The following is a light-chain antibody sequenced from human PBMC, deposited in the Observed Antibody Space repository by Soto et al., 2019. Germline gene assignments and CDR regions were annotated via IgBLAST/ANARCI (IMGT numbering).Light chain of an antibody. CDR2: DAS. CDR3: QQYNNWPET. CDR1: QSVSSN. V-gene: IGKV3-15*01. J-gene: IGKJ1*01. Sequence: EIVMTQSRATLSVSKGERATLSCRASQSVSSNLAGYQQKVGQAPRVLIYDASTRATGIPGRFSGSGSGTEFTLTISSLQSEDFAVYYCQQYNNWPETFGQGTKV.